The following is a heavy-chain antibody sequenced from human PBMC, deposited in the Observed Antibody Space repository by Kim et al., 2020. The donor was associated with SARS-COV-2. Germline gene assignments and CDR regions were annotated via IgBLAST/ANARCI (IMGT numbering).Heavy chain of an antibody. J-gene: IGHJ4*02. CDR3: AGGIVGATRFDY. Sequence: GGSLRLSCAASGFTFSDYYMSWIRQAPGKGLEWVSYISSSSYTNYADSVKGRFTISRDNAKNSLYLQMNSLRAEDTAVYYCAGGIVGATRFDYWGQGTLVTVSS. CDR1: GFTFSDYY. D-gene: IGHD1-26*01. V-gene: IGHV3-11*05. CDR2: ISSSSYT.